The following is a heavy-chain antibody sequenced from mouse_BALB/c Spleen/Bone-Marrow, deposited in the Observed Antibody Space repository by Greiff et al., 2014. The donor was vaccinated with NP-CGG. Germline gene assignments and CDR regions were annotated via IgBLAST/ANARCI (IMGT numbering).Heavy chain of an antibody. V-gene: IGHV1S81*02. Sequence: VQLQQSGAELVKPGASVKLSCKASGNTFTSYYMYWVRQRPGQGLEWIGEINPINGGTNFSEKFKSRATLTVDKSSSTAFMQLSTLTSEDSAVYYCTRSNYGYWYFDVWGAGTTVTVSS. J-gene: IGHJ1*01. CDR3: TRSNYGYWYFDV. CDR2: INPINGGT. CDR1: GNTFTSYY. D-gene: IGHD1-1*01.